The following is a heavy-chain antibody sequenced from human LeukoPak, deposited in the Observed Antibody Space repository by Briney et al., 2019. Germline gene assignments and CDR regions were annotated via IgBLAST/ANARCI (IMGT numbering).Heavy chain of an antibody. V-gene: IGHV3-30*18. CDR2: ISYDGSNK. Sequence: GGSLRLSCAASGFTFSSYGMHWVRQAPGKGLEWVAVISYDGSNKYYADSVKGRFTISRDNSKNTLYLQMNSLRAEDTAVYYCAKGVLTGNHAFDIWGQGTMVTVSS. D-gene: IGHD3-9*01. CDR1: GFTFSSYG. J-gene: IGHJ3*02. CDR3: AKGVLTGNHAFDI.